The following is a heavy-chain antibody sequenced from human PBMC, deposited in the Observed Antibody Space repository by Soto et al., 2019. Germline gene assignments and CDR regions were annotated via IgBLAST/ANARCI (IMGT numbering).Heavy chain of an antibody. CDR1: GFTFSASS. CDR3: TREDIVGVPAALDAFDV. D-gene: IGHD2-2*01. V-gene: IGHV3-73*01. J-gene: IGHJ3*01. Sequence: GGSLRLSCAASGFTFSASSIHWVRQAPGKGLEWVARIRSQANGYTTAYAAPVKGRFTVSRDDSKNTAYLQMNSLKTEDTAVYYCTREDIVGVPAALDAFDVWGQGTLVTVSS. CDR2: IRSQANGYTT.